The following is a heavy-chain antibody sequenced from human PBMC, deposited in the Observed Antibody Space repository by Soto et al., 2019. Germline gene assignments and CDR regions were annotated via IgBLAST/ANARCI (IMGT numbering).Heavy chain of an antibody. D-gene: IGHD3-3*01. CDR2: INPSGGST. V-gene: IGHV1-46*03. CDR3: ARPYYDFWSGYWNYFDY. Sequence: ASVKVSCKSSGYTFTSYYMHCVRQAPGQGLEWMGIINPSGGSTSYAQKFQGRVTMTRDTSTTTVYMELSSLRSEDTAVYYCARPYYDFWSGYWNYFDYWGQGTLVTVSS. J-gene: IGHJ4*02. CDR1: GYTFTSYY.